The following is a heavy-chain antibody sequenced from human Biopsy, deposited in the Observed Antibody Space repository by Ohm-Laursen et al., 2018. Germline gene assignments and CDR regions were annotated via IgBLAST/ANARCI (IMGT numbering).Heavy chain of an antibody. D-gene: IGHD3-3*01. CDR2: ISEGGST. J-gene: IGHJ3*01. CDR1: TVTFSSFY. V-gene: IGHV4-59*01. Sequence: TLSFTWAVYTVTFSSFYWSWIRQSPGRGLEWIGSISEGGSTYYNPSLRGRVTISVDASKNQFSLKLSSVTAADTAVFFCARLYRLDDYWNDDPPDAFDVWAQGTMVTVSS. CDR3: ARLYRLDDYWNDDPPDAFDV.